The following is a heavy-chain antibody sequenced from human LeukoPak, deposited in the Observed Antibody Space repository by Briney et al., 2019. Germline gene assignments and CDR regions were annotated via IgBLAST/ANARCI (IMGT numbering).Heavy chain of an antibody. Sequence: PGGSLRLSCAASGFTVSSNYMSWVREAPGKGLEWVSVIYSGGSTDYADSGKGRFTISRDNSKNTLYLQLNSLRAEDTAVYYCATTGGVGSNPYYYYYGMDVWGQGTTVTVSS. J-gene: IGHJ6*02. CDR3: ATTGGVGSNPYYYYYGMDV. D-gene: IGHD3-10*01. V-gene: IGHV3-53*01. CDR2: IYSGGST. CDR1: GFTVSSNY.